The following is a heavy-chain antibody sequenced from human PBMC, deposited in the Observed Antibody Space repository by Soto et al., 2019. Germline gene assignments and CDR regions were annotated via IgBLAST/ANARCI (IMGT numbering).Heavy chain of an antibody. D-gene: IGHD6-13*01. CDR1: GYTFTSYD. V-gene: IGHV1-8*01. CDR2: MNPNSGNT. CDR3: ARRGYSSSWYYYYYYGMDG. J-gene: IGHJ6*02. Sequence: QVQLVQSGAEVKKPGASVKVSCKASGYTFTSYDINWVRQATGQGLEWMGWMNPNSGNTGYAQKFQGRVTMTRNTSISTAYMELSSLRSEDTAVYYCARRGYSSSWYYYYYYGMDGWGQGTTVTVSS.